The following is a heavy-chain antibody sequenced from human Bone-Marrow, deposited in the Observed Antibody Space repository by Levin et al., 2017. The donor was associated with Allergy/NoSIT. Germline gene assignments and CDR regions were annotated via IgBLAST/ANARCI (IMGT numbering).Heavy chain of an antibody. CDR3: AKDQAYGVRWLQRYYFDY. CDR2: ISWNSGSI. V-gene: IGHV3-9*01. D-gene: IGHD5-24*01. J-gene: IGHJ4*02. Sequence: GGSLRLSCAASGFTFDDYAMHWVRQAPGKGLEWVSGISWNSGSIGYADSVKGRFTISRDNAKNSLYLQMNSLRAEDTALYYCAKDQAYGVRWLQRYYFDYWGQGTLVTVSS. CDR1: GFTFDDYA.